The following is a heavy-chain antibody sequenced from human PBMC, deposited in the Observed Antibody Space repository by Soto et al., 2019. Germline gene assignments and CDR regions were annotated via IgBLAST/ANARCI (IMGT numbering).Heavy chain of an antibody. CDR3: ARGFLGGAAAGTDVYYYYMDV. D-gene: IGHD6-13*01. J-gene: IGHJ6*03. CDR1: GGSFSGYY. V-gene: IGHV4-34*01. Sequence: SETLSLTCAVYGGSFSGYYWCWIRQPPGKGLEWIGEINHSGSTNYNPSLKSRVTISVDTSKNQFSLRLSSVTAADTAVYYCARGFLGGAAAGTDVYYYYMDVWDKGTTVTVSS. CDR2: INHSGST.